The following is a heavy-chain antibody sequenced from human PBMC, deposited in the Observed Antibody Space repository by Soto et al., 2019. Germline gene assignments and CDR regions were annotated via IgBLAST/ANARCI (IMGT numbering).Heavy chain of an antibody. CDR1: GGSISSSSYY. CDR2: IYYSGST. Sequence: PSETLSLTCTVSGGSISSSSYYWGWIRQPPGKGLEWIGSIYYSGSTYYNPSLKSRVTISVDTSKNQFSLKLSSVTAADTAVYYCARRGSGYSYYYGMHVWGQGTTVTVSS. J-gene: IGHJ6*01. V-gene: IGHV4-39*01. CDR3: ARRGSGYSYYYGMHV. D-gene: IGHD5-18*01.